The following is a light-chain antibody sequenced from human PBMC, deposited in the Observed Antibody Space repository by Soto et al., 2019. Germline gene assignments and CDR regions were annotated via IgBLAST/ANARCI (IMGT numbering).Light chain of an antibody. CDR1: SSDVGAYDY. CDR2: EIN. Sequence: QSALTPPPSASGSPGQSVTISCTGTSSDVGAYDYVSWYQQHPGKAPKLMIYEINKRPSGVPDRFSGSKSGNPASLTVSGLQAEDEADYDCSSFAGSNNFPYGFGTGTKLTVL. V-gene: IGLV2-8*01. CDR3: SSFAGSNNFPYG. J-gene: IGLJ1*01.